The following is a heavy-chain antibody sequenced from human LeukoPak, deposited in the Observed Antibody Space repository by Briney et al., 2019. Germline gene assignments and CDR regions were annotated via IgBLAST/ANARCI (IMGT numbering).Heavy chain of an antibody. V-gene: IGHV4-34*01. J-gene: IGHJ6*02. Sequence: SSETLSLTCAVYGGSFSGYYWSWIRQPPGKGLEWIVEINHSGSTNYNPSLKSRVTISVDTSKNQFSLKLSSVTAADTAVYYCARGRFLEWLPTYYYYYGMDVWGQGTTVTVSS. CDR2: INHSGST. D-gene: IGHD3-3*01. CDR1: GGSFSGYY. CDR3: ARGRFLEWLPTYYYYYGMDV.